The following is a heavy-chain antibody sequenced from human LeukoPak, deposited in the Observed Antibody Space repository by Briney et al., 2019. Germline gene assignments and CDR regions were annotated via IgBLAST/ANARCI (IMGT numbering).Heavy chain of an antibody. CDR1: GGSISSGGYY. J-gene: IGHJ6*02. Sequence: SETLSLTCTVSGGSISSGGYYWSWIRQPPGKGLEWIGYIYYSGSTYYNPSLKSRVTISVDTSKNQFSLKLSSVTAADTAVYYCARYPSYYDILTGYYNDYYYGMDVWGQGTTVTVSS. V-gene: IGHV4-31*03. CDR3: ARYPSYYDILTGYYNDYYYGMDV. CDR2: IYYSGST. D-gene: IGHD3-9*01.